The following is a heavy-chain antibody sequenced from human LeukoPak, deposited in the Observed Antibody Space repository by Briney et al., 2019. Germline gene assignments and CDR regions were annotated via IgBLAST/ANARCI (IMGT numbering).Heavy chain of an antibody. Sequence: GGSLRLSCAASGFTFSSYSMNWVRQAPGKGLEWVSYIGTSSSTIYYADSVKGRFTISRDNAKNSLYLQMNSLRDEDTAVYYCARHDYGGNSGDYWGQGTLVTVPS. D-gene: IGHD4-23*01. V-gene: IGHV3-48*02. J-gene: IGHJ4*02. CDR3: ARHDYGGNSGDY. CDR1: GFTFSSYS. CDR2: IGTSSSTI.